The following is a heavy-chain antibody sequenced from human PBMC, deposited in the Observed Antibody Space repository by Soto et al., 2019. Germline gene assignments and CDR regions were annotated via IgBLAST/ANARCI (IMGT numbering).Heavy chain of an antibody. CDR1: GYTFTSYY. J-gene: IGHJ4*02. V-gene: IGHV1-46*01. CDR3: ARDQTGAATVGNYFDY. D-gene: IGHD7-27*01. CDR2: INPSGGST. Sequence: QVQLVQSGAEVKKPGASVKVSCKASGYTFTSYYMHWVRQAPGQGLEWMGIINPSGGSTSYAQKFRGRVTMTSDTSTSTVYMELSSLRSEDTAVYYCARDQTGAATVGNYFDYWGQGTLVTVST.